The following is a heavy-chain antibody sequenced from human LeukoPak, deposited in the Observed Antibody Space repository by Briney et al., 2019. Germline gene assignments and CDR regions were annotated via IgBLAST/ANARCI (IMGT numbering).Heavy chain of an antibody. V-gene: IGHV3-53*01. Sequence: GGSLRLSCSASGFSVSSNYMTWVRQAPGKGLEWLAVLYSGGSAYYADSVKGRFTISRDNSKNTLYLQMNSLRVEDTAMYYCARGEPVPWGQGTLVTVSS. CDR3: ARGEPVP. J-gene: IGHJ5*02. CDR2: LYSGGSA. CDR1: GFSVSSNY.